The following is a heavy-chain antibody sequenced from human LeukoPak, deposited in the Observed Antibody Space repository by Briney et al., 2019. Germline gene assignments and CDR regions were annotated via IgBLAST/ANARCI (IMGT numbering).Heavy chain of an antibody. CDR1: GGSISSGSYY. J-gene: IGHJ4*02. CDR2: IYTSGST. V-gene: IGHV4-61*02. Sequence: SETLSLTCTVSGGSISSGSYYWSWIRQPAGKGLEWIGRIYTSGSTNYNPSLKSRVTISVDTSKNQFSLKLSSVTAADTAVYYCAGEGFKVVEALQQLADYWGQGTLVTVSS. CDR3: AGEGFKVVEALQQLADY. D-gene: IGHD2-15*01.